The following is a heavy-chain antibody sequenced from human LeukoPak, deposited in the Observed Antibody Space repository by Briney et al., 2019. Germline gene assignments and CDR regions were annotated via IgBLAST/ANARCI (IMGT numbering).Heavy chain of an antibody. D-gene: IGHD4-17*01. CDR2: IYHSGST. CDR3: ARLPTVTFFDY. V-gene: IGHV4-38-2*02. Sequence: SETLSLTCTVSGYSISSGYYWGWIRQPPGKGLEWIGSIYHSGSTYYNPSLKSRVTISVDTSKNQFSLKLSSVTAADTAVYYCARLPTVTFFDYWGQGTLVTVSS. J-gene: IGHJ4*02. CDR1: GYSISSGYY.